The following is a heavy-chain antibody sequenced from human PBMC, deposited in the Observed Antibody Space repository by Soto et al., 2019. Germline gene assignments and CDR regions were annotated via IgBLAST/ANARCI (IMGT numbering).Heavy chain of an antibody. CDR2: ISYDGSNK. V-gene: IGHV3-30*18. CDR3: AKDREGATGGYYYGMDV. CDR1: GFTFSSYG. J-gene: IGHJ6*02. D-gene: IGHD2-8*02. Sequence: GSLRLSCAASGFTFSSYGMHWVRQAPGKGLEWVAVISYDGSNKYYADSVKGRFTISRDNSKNTLYLQMNSLRAEDTAVYYCAKDREGATGGYYYGMDVWGQGTTVTVSS.